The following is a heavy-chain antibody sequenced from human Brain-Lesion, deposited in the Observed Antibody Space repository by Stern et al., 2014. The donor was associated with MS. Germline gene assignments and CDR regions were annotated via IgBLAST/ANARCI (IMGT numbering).Heavy chain of an antibody. CDR1: GYTLTELS. CDR3: ATLSPGAGGNYYRHFDY. J-gene: IGHJ4*02. CDR2: FDPEDGET. Sequence: VHLVESGAEVKKPGASVKVSCKVSGYTLTELSMHWVRQAPRKGPEWMGGFDPEDGETIYAQKFQGRVTMTEDTSTDTAYMELSSLRSEDTAVYYCATLSPGAGGNYYRHFDYWGQGTLVTVSS. V-gene: IGHV1-24*01. D-gene: IGHD1-26*01.